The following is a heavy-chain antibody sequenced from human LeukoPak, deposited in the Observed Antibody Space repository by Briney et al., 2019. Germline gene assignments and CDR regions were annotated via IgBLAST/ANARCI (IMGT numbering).Heavy chain of an antibody. Sequence: PGGSLRLSCAASGFTFSSYAMSWVRQAPGKGLEWVSAISGSGGSTYYADSVKGRFTISRDNSKNTLYLQMNSLRAEGTAVYYCAKGIAARLDYFDYWGQGTLVTVSS. CDR1: GFTFSSYA. J-gene: IGHJ4*02. CDR2: ISGSGGST. D-gene: IGHD6-6*01. CDR3: AKGIAARLDYFDY. V-gene: IGHV3-23*01.